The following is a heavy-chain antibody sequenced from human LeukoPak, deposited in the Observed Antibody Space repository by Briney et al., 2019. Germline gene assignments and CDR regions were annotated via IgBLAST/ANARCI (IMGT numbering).Heavy chain of an antibody. CDR3: AELGITMIGGV. CDR1: GFTFSSYE. D-gene: IGHD3-10*02. J-gene: IGHJ6*04. Sequence: PGGSLRLSCAASGFTFSSYEMNWVRQAPGKVLEWVSYISSSGSTIYYAGSVKGRFTISRDSAKNSLYLQMNSLRAEDTAVYYCAELGITMIGGVWGKGTTVTVSS. V-gene: IGHV3-48*03. CDR2: ISSSGSTI.